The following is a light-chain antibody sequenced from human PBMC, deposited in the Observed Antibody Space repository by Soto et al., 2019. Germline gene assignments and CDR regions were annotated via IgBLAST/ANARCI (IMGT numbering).Light chain of an antibody. CDR1: SGDIGGYNY. CDR2: EVS. V-gene: IGLV2-14*01. Sequence: QSALTQPASVSGSPGQSITISCTGTSGDIGGYNYVSWYQQHPGKAPKLLISEVSNRPSGVSHRFSGSKSGNTASLTISGIMTEDEADYYATKYTKNSTPGVFGGG. J-gene: IGLJ3*02. CDR3: TKYTKNSTPGV.